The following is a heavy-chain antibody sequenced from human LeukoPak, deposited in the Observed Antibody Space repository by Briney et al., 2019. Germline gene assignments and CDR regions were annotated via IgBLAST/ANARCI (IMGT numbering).Heavy chain of an antibody. CDR1: GFTFDDYA. CDR2: ISWNSGSI. V-gene: IGHV3-9*01. Sequence: PGGSLRLSCAASGFTFDDYAMHWVRQAPGKGLEWGSGISWNSGSIGYADSVEGRFTISRDNAKNSLYLQMNSLRAEDTALYYCAKGYDSSGYYLVLFDYWGQGTLVTVSS. D-gene: IGHD3-22*01. CDR3: AKGYDSSGYYLVLFDY. J-gene: IGHJ4*02.